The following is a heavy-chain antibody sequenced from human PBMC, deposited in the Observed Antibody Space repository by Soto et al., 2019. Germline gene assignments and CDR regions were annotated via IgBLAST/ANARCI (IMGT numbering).Heavy chain of an antibody. CDR1: GGTFSSYP. J-gene: IGHJ3*02. Sequence: QVQLVQSGAEVKKPGSSVKVSSKASGGTFSSYPLTWGRQAPDQGLEWMGGFIPIFGTANYAQKFQGRVTITADKSTSTAYMELSSLRSEDTAVYYCAREGIGSAFDIWGQGTMVTVSS. V-gene: IGHV1-69*06. CDR2: FIPIFGTA. CDR3: AREGIGSAFDI.